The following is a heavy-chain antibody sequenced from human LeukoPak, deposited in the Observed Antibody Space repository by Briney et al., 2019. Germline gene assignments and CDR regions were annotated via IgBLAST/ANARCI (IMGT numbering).Heavy chain of an antibody. CDR3: ARDRVVVATTTPPYWYFDL. V-gene: IGHV3-23*01. CDR1: GFTFSSYA. J-gene: IGHJ2*01. CDR2: ISGSGGST. Sequence: GGSLRLSCAASGFTFSSYAMSWVRQAPGKGLEWVSAISGSGGSTYYADSVKGRFTISRDNSKNTLYLHMNSLRVEDTALYYCARDRVVVATTTPPYWYFDLWGRGTRVNVSS. D-gene: IGHD2-15*01.